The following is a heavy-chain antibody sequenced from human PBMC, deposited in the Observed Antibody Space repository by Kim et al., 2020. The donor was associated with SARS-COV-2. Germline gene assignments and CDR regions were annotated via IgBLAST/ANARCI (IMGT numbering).Heavy chain of an antibody. D-gene: IGHD2-15*01. J-gene: IGHJ4*02. Sequence: SETLSLTCTVSGGSISSGGYYWSWIRQHPGKGLEWIGYIYYSGSTYYNPSLKSRVTISVDTSKNQFSLKLSSVTAADTAVYYCARWKAATKAFDYWGQGTLVTVSS. CDR2: IYYSGST. CDR3: ARWKAATKAFDY. V-gene: IGHV4-31*03. CDR1: GGSISSGGYY.